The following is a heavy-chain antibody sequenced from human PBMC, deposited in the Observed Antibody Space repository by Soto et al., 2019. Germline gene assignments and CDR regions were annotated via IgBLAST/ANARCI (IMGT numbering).Heavy chain of an antibody. V-gene: IGHV1-3*01. CDR2: INGGTGQT. CDR1: GYTFTTHA. J-gene: IGHJ6*02. CDR3: ARGKGMEENYYYYGLDI. D-gene: IGHD1-1*01. Sequence: ASVKVSCKASGYTFTTHAMHWVRQAPGQSLEWMGWINGGTGQTKHSQRFQGRVNITRNTSASTAYMELSSLRSEDTAVYYCARGKGMEENYYYYGLDIWGQGTTVTVSS.